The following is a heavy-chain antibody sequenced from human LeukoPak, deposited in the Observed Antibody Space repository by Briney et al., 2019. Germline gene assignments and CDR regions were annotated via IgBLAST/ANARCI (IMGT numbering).Heavy chain of an antibody. CDR2: IKHDGSEK. Sequence: GGSLGLSCAASGFTFGDYWMSWVRQAPGKGLEWVASIKHDGSEKYFVDSVKGRFTISRDNAKNSLFLQMNSLRAEDTAVYYCAREAFWGQGTLVTVSS. CDR3: AREAF. V-gene: IGHV3-7*01. CDR1: GFTFGDYW. J-gene: IGHJ4*02.